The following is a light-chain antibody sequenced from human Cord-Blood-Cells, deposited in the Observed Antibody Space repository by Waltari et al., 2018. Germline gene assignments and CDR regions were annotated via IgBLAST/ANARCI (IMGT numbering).Light chain of an antibody. CDR2: AAS. V-gene: IGKV1-9*01. Sequence: DIQLTQSPSFLSASVGDRVTITCRASHGISSYLAWYTQKPGKAPKLLNYAASTLQSGVPSRFSGSGSGTEFTLTSSSLQPEDFATYYCQQLNSYPITFGQGTRLEIK. J-gene: IGKJ5*01. CDR3: QQLNSYPIT. CDR1: HGISSY.